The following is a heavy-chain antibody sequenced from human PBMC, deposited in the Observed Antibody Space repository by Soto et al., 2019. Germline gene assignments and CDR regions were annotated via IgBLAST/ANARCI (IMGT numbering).Heavy chain of an antibody. J-gene: IGHJ4*02. CDR3: ARTMYYYDSSGNSDY. CDR2: IYSGGST. Sequence: GGSLRLSCAASGFTVSSNYMSWVRQAPGKGLEWVSVIYSGGSTYYADSVKGRFTISRDNSKNTLYLQMNSLRAEDTAVYYCARTMYYYDSSGNSDYWGQGTLVTVSS. D-gene: IGHD3-22*01. V-gene: IGHV3-53*01. CDR1: GFTVSSNY.